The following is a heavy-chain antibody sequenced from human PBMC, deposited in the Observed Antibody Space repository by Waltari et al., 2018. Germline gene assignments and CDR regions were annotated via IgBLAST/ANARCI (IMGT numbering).Heavy chain of an antibody. CDR2: IHGSGKT. V-gene: IGHV4-4*02. D-gene: IGHD2-15*01. J-gene: IGHJ4*02. CDR1: GDSVSSAYW. CDR3: ARDRGRGLYLDS. Sequence: QAQLQESGPGLVKPSGTLSLTCAVSGDSVSSAYWWNWVRQPPGKGLEWIGQIHGSGKTHYNPSLESRVTVSMDTSNNQFTLKVTSATAADTAVYYCARDRGRGLYLDSWGQGTQVTVSP.